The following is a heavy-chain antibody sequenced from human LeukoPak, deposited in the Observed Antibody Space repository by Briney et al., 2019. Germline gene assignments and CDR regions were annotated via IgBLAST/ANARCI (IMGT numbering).Heavy chain of an antibody. J-gene: IGHJ5*02. D-gene: IGHD6-25*01. CDR1: GFTFNSYA. V-gene: IGHV3-9*01. CDR2: ICWNSGSI. Sequence: GGSLRLSCAASGFTFNSYAMHWVRQAPGKGLEWVTGICWNSGSIGYADSVKGRFTISRDNAKNSLYLQMNRPRAEDTALYYGAKGRSNSQRVSKSWFDPWGQGTLVTVSS. CDR3: AKGRSNSQRVSKSWFDP.